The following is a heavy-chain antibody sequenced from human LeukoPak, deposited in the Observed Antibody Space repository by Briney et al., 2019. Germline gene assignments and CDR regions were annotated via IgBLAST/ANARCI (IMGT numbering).Heavy chain of an antibody. V-gene: IGHV4-39*01. CDR3: TSEISSASNY. CDR2: IYYTGST. D-gene: IGHD6-6*01. CDR1: GGSISSSTYY. Sequence: SETLSLTCTVYGGSISSSTYYWDWIRQPPGEGLEWIGSIYYTGSTYYSPSLKSRVTISADTSKNEFSLKLSSVTAADTAVYYCTSEISSASNYWGQGALVTVSS. J-gene: IGHJ4*02.